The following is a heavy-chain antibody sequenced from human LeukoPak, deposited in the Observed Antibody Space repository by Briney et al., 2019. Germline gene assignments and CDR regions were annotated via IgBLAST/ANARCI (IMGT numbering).Heavy chain of an antibody. CDR2: IYYSGTT. D-gene: IGHD3-3*01. CDR1: GGSVSSGSYY. Sequence: SETLSLTCTVSGGSVSSGSYYWSWIRQPPGKGLEWIGYIYYSGTTNYNPSLKSRVTISVDTSKNQFSLKLSSVTAAHTAVFYCARVASGYDVFDIWGQGTMVTVSS. V-gene: IGHV4-61*01. J-gene: IGHJ3*02. CDR3: ARVASGYDVFDI.